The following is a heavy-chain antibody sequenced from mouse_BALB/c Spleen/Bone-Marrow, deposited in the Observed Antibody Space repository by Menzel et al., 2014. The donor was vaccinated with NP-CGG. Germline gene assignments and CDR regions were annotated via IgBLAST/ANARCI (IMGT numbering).Heavy chain of an antibody. D-gene: IGHD5-1*01. V-gene: IGHV1S127*01. Sequence: QVQLQQSGAELVKPGASVKMSCKASGYTFTSYWMHWVKQRPGQGLEWIGVIDPSDSYTSYNQKFKGKATLTVDTSSSTAYMQLSSLTSEDSAIYYCTRGEYDWYFDVGGEGTTVTVSS. CDR3: TRGEYDWYFDV. J-gene: IGHJ1*01. CDR1: GYTFTSYW. CDR2: IDPSDSYT.